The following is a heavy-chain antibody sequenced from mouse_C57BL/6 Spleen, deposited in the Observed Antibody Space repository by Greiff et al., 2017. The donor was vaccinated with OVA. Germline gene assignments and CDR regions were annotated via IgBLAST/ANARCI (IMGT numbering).Heavy chain of an antibody. CDR3: GVYSYPAWFAY. Sequence: VQLQQPGAELVRPGSSVKLSCKASGYTFTSYWMDWVKQRPGQGLEWIGNIYPSDSETHYNQKFKDKATLTVDKSSSTAYMQLSSLTSEDSAVYYCGVYSYPAWFAYWGQGTLVTVSA. D-gene: IGHD2-12*01. CDR2: IYPSDSET. V-gene: IGHV1-61*01. CDR1: GYTFTSYW. J-gene: IGHJ3*01.